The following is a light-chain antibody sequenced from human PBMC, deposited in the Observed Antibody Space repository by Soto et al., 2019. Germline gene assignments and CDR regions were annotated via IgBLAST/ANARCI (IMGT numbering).Light chain of an antibody. V-gene: IGKV3-20*01. J-gene: IGKJ1*01. CDR1: QSFNSIY. CDR2: GAS. Sequence: EIVLTQSPGTLSLSPGERATLSCRASQSFNSIYLAWYQQKPGQAPRLLIYGASSRATGIPYRFSGSGSGTDFTLTISRLEPEDFAVYYCQQYGSSRTFGQGTKVDIK. CDR3: QQYGSSRT.